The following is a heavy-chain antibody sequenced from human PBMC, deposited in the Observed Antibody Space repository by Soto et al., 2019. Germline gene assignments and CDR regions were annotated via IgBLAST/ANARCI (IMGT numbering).Heavy chain of an antibody. J-gene: IGHJ6*02. V-gene: IGHV5-51*01. CDR2: IYPGDSDI. Sequence: GESLKISCKTSGYIFTTYWIAWVRQMPGKGLEWMGIIYPGDSDIRYSPSFQGQVTISADKSISTAYLQWNSLKASDTAMYYCARNPNMEVWGQGTTVTVSS. CDR1: GYIFTTYW. CDR3: ARNPNMEV.